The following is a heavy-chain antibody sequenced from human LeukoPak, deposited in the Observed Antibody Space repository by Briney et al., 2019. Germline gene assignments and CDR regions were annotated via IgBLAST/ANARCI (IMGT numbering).Heavy chain of an antibody. J-gene: IGHJ4*02. Sequence: SETLSLTCTVSGGSISSYYWSWIRQPPGKGLEWIGYIYYSGSTNYNPSLKSRVTISVDTSKNQFSLKLSSVTAADTAVYYCARNYYDSSGYPWYFDYWGQGTLVTVSS. CDR1: GGSISSYY. CDR2: IYYSGST. CDR3: ARNYYDSSGYPWYFDY. V-gene: IGHV4-59*08. D-gene: IGHD3-22*01.